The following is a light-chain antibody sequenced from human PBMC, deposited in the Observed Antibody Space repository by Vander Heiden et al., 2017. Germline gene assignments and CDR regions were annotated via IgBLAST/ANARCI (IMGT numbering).Light chain of an antibody. CDR3: QQRSNWPLT. CDR2: DAS. V-gene: IGKV3-11*01. CDR1: QSVSSY. J-gene: IGKJ4*01. Sequence: IVLTQSPATLSLSTGERATLSCRASQSVSSYLAWYQQQPGQAPRLLIYDASNRATGIPARFSGSGSGTDFTLTISSLEPEDFAVYYCQQRSNWPLTFGGGTKVEIK.